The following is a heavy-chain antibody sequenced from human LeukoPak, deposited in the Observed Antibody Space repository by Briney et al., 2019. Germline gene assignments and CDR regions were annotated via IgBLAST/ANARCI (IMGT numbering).Heavy chain of an antibody. CDR1: GFTFDDYT. CDR3: AKDTLDSGRHWCFDL. V-gene: IGHV3-43*01. J-gene: IGHJ2*01. CDR2: ISWDGGST. D-gene: IGHD6-19*01. Sequence: GGSLRLSCAASGFTFDDYTMHWVRQAPGKGLEWVSLISWDGGSTYYADSVKGRFTISRDNSKNSLYLQMNSLRTEDAALYYCAKDTLDSGRHWCFDLWGRGTLVTVSS.